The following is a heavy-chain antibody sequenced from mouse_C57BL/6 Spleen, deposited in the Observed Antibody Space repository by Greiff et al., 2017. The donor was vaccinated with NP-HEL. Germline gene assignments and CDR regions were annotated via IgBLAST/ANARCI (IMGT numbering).Heavy chain of an antibody. CDR1: GYTFTDYE. V-gene: IGHV1-15*01. Sequence: VKLMESGAELVRPGASVTLSCKASGYTFTDYEMHWVKQTPVHGLEWIGAIDPETGGTAYNQKFKGKAILTADKSSSTAYMELRSLTSEDSAVYYCTRRGGYWGQGTTLTVSS. CDR2: IDPETGGT. CDR3: TRRGGY. J-gene: IGHJ2*01.